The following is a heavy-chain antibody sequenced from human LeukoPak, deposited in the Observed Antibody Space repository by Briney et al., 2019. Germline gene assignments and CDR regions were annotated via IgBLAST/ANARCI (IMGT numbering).Heavy chain of an antibody. CDR2: ISSSGSSI. Sequence: GGSLRLSCGASGFIVSSYSMNWVRQAPGKGLEWVSSISSSGSSIYYADSVKGRFTISRDSAKNSLYLQMNSLRAEDTAVYCCARGPLRFFDWLFDSWGQGTLVTVSS. CDR1: GFIVSSYS. D-gene: IGHD3-9*01. V-gene: IGHV3-21*01. J-gene: IGHJ4*02. CDR3: ARGPLRFFDWLFDS.